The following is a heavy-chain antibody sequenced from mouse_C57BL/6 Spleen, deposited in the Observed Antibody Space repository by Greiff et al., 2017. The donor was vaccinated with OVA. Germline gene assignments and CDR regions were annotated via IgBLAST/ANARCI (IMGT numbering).Heavy chain of an antibody. D-gene: IGHD2-3*01. CDR3: ARGGSMMVTRDAMDY. J-gene: IGHJ4*01. CDR1: GYTFTNYW. V-gene: IGHV1-63*01. CDR2: IYPGGGFT. Sequence: VQLQQSGAELVRPGTSVKMSCKASGYTFTNYWIGWAKQRPGHGLEWIGDIYPGGGFTTYNEKFKGKATLTADKSSSTAYMQFSSLTSEDSAIYYCARGGSMMVTRDAMDYWGQGTSVTVSS.